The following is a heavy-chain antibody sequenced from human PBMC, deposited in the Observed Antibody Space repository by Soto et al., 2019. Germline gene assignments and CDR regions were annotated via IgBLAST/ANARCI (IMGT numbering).Heavy chain of an antibody. CDR1: GFTFSNAS. J-gene: IGHJ6*02. D-gene: IGHD2-2*01. V-gene: IGHV3-15*01. CDR3: TTDGTVVVVPAAISYYYGMDV. CDR2: IKSKTDGGTT. Sequence: PGGSLRLSCAASGFTFSNASMSWVRQSPGKGLEWVGRIKSKTDGGTTDYAAPVKGRFTISRDDSKNTLYLQMNSLKTEDTAVYYCTTDGTVVVVPAAISYYYGMDVWGQGTTVTVSS.